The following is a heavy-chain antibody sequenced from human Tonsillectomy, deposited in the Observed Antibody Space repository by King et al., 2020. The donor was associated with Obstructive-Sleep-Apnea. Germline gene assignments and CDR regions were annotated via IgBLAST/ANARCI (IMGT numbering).Heavy chain of an antibody. V-gene: IGHV4-39*07. D-gene: IGHD6-25*01. CDR3: ARDAGPIVAAARDY. J-gene: IGHJ4*02. CDR2: IYYSGNT. Sequence: QLQESGPGLVKPSETLSLTCTVSGGSISSSSYYWGWIRQPPGKGLEWIGSIYYSGNTYYNPSLKSRVTISVDTSKKQFSLKLSSVTAADTAMYYCARDAGPIVAAARDYWGQGTLVTVSS. CDR1: GGSISSSSYY.